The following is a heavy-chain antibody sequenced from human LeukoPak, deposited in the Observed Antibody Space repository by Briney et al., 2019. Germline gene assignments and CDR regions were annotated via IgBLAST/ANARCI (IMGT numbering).Heavy chain of an antibody. V-gene: IGHV1-69*06. D-gene: IGHD4-23*01. Sequence: SVKVSCKASGGTFSNYAISWVRQAPGQGLEWMGGIIPIFGTANYAQKFRGRVTITADKSTRTAYMELSRLRSDDAAVYYCATNYGGNSVDYYYYYYMDVWGKGTTVTVSS. CDR3: ATNYGGNSVDYYYYYYMDV. CDR2: IIPIFGTA. J-gene: IGHJ6*03. CDR1: GGTFSNYA.